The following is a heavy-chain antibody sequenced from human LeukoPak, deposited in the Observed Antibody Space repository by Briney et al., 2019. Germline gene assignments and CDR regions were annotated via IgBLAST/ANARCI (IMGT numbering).Heavy chain of an antibody. CDR2: INHSGST. Sequence: PSETLSLTCAVYGGSLSGYYWSWIRQPPGKGLEWIGEINHSGSTNYSPSLKSRVTISVDTSKNQVSLKLSSVTAADTAVYYCARRPYCSSTSCPLFPPRAFDIWGQGTMVTVSS. J-gene: IGHJ3*02. V-gene: IGHV4-34*01. D-gene: IGHD2-2*01. CDR3: ARRPYCSSTSCPLFPPRAFDI. CDR1: GGSLSGYY.